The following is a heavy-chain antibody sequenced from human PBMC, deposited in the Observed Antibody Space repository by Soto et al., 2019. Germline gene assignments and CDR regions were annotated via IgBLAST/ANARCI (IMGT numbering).Heavy chain of an antibody. CDR2: IFPNSGAT. D-gene: IGHD2-15*01. CDR3: ARGRSLKWNWFDR. V-gene: IGHV1-2*02. CDR1: GYVFTGFY. Sequence: ASVKVSCKASGYVFTGFYLHWVRQAPGRGLEWMGWIFPNSGATNYAQKFQGRVTLTRDTSLSTGYMDLTRLTSDDTAVYYCARGRSLKWNWFDRWGQGTLVTVPQ. J-gene: IGHJ5*02.